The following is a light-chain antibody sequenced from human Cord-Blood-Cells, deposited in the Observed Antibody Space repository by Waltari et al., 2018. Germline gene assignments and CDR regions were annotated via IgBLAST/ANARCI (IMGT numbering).Light chain of an antibody. CDR2: EGS. J-gene: IGLJ3*02. CDR3: CSYAGTNWV. CDR1: SSDVGSYNL. V-gene: IGLV2-23*01. Sequence: QSALTQPASVSGSPGQSITISCTGTSSDVGSYNLVSWYQQHPGKAPKLMIYEGSKRPSGVSNRFSGSKSGNKASLTISGLQAEDEADYYCCSYAGTNWVFGGGTKLTVL.